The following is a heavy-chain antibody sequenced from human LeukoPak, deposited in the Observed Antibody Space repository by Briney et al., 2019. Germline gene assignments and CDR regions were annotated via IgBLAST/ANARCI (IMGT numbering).Heavy chain of an antibody. CDR1: GFTFSNYA. D-gene: IGHD1-26*01. V-gene: IGHV3-23*01. CDR3: TTCVGAHFDF. CDR2: IDGPTFRT. Sequence: PGGSLRLSCAASGFTFSNYAMHCVRQAPGKGLEWVSTIDGPTFRTHYADSVMGRFIISRDNSKNTLYLQMNSLRAEDTAVYFCTTCVGAHFDFWGQGTLVTVSS. J-gene: IGHJ4*02.